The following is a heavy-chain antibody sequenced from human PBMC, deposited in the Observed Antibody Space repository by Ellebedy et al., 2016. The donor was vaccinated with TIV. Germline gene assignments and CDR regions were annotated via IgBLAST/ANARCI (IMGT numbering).Heavy chain of an antibody. CDR2: ISLDETSK. J-gene: IGHJ4*02. CDR3: SSHVDTSMTH. D-gene: IGHD5-18*01. CDR1: GFTFSTYA. Sequence: GGSLRLXXAASGFTFSTYAIHWVRQAPGRGLECVALISLDETSKNYADSVKGRFTISRDNSKNTLYLQMNSLRGEDTAVYYCSSHVDTSMTHWGQGTLVTVSS. V-gene: IGHV3-30-3*01.